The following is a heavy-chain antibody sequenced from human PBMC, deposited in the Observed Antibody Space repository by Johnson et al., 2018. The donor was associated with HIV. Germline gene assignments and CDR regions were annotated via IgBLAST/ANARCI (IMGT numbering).Heavy chain of an antibody. D-gene: IGHD2-8*01. J-gene: IGHJ3*02. CDR1: GFTFRIYA. CDR3: LIRDAFDI. Sequence: QVQLVESGGGVVQPGTSLRLSCAASGFTFRIYAMHWVRQAPGKGLEWVAVISYDGSNKYYADSVKGRFTISRDNSKNTLSLQMNSPRVDDTAIYYCLIRDAFDIWGQGTMVTVSS. CDR2: ISYDGSNK. V-gene: IGHV3-30*04.